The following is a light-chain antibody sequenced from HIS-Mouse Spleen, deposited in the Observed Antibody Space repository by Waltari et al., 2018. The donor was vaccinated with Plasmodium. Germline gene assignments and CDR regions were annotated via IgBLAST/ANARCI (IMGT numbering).Light chain of an antibody. J-gene: IGLJ3*02. CDR1: SGINVGTYR. V-gene: IGLV5-45*03. CDR3: MIWHSSAWV. CDR2: YKSDSDK. Sequence: QAVLTQPSSLSASPGASASLTCTLRSGINVGTYRIYWYQQKPGSPPQYLLRYKSDSDKQQGSGVPGRFSGSQDASANAGILLISGLQSEDEADYYCMIWHSSAWVFGGGTKLTVL.